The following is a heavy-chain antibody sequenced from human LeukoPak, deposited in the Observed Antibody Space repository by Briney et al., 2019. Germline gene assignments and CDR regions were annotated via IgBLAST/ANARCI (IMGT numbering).Heavy chain of an antibody. CDR1: GFTLSNYA. J-gene: IGHJ4*02. Sequence: GGSLRLSCAASGFTLSNYAMNWVRQAPGKGLEWVSTISGSRVTIYYADSVKGRFTISRDNSKNTLYLQMNSLRAEDTAVYYCVRDGGTGTLDYWGQGTLVPVSS. D-gene: IGHD3-16*01. V-gene: IGHV3-23*01. CDR3: VRDGGTGTLDY. CDR2: ISGSRVTI.